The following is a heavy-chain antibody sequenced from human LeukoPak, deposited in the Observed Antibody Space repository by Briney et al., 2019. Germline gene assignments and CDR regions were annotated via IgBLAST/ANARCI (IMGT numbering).Heavy chain of an antibody. CDR3: ARGGNYYDSSGYYYYYGMDV. CDR2: IWYDGRNK. Sequence: GGSLRLSCAASGFTFSSYGMHWVRQAPGKGLEWVAVIWYDGRNKYYADSVKGRFTISRDNSKNTLYLQMNSLRAEDTAVYYCARGGNYYDSSGYYYYYGMDVWGQGTTVTVSS. J-gene: IGHJ6*02. CDR1: GFTFSSYG. V-gene: IGHV3-33*01. D-gene: IGHD3-22*01.